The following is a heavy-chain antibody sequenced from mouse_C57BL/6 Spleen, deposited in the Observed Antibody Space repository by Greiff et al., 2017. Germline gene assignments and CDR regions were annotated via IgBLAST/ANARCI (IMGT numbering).Heavy chain of an antibody. D-gene: IGHD1-1*01. Sequence: QVQLQQPGADLVMPGASVKLSCTASGYTFTSYWMHWVQQTPGQGLEWIGAIGPSDSYTNYNQKIKGKSTLTVDKSSSTAYMQLSSLTSEDSAVYYCARDEGYGSVDYWGQGTTLTVSS. J-gene: IGHJ2*01. CDR3: ARDEGYGSVDY. V-gene: IGHV1-69*01. CDR1: GYTFTSYW. CDR2: IGPSDSYT.